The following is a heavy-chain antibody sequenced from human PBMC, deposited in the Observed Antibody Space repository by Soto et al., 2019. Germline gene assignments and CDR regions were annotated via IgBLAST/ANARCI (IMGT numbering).Heavy chain of an antibody. CDR2: FVPEEGGT. Sequence: QVQLVQSGSEVKKPGASVKVSCKVSGYSLSELSMQWVRQAPGKGLEWMGGFVPEEGGTIYAQKFQGRVTMTEDTGTDTAYMELSNLRSEDAAVYYCATAKIRFLEYLSHDFNYWGQGTLVTVSS. CDR3: ATAKIRFLEYLSHDFNY. D-gene: IGHD3-3*01. V-gene: IGHV1-24*01. J-gene: IGHJ4*02. CDR1: GYSLSELS.